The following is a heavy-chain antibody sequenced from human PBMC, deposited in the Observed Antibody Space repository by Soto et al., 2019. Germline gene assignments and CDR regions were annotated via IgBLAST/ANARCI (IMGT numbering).Heavy chain of an antibody. CDR2: INHSGST. CDR1: GGSFSGYY. D-gene: IGHD3-10*01. J-gene: IGHJ6*03. CDR3: SRGLGTYYYGSGRYYYMDV. Sequence: SETLSLTCAVYGGSFSGYYWSWIRQPPGKGLEWIGEINHSGSTNYNPSLKSRVTISVDTSKNQFSLKLSSVTAADTAVYYCSRGLGTYYYGSGRYYYMDVWGKGTTVTVSS. V-gene: IGHV4-34*01.